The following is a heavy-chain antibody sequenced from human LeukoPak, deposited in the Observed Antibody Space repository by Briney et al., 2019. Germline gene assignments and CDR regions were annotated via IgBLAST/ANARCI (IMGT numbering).Heavy chain of an antibody. CDR3: ARDKYYYDSSGGGYYFDY. D-gene: IGHD3-22*01. CDR1: GSTFSNYG. J-gene: IGHJ4*02. Sequence: GGSLRLSCAASGSTFSNYGMIWVRQAPGKGLEWVSYISSSSSTITYADSVKGRFTISRDNAKNSLYLQMNSLRAEDTAVYYCARDKYYYDSSGGGYYFDYWGQGTLVTVSS. CDR2: ISSSSSTI. V-gene: IGHV3-48*01.